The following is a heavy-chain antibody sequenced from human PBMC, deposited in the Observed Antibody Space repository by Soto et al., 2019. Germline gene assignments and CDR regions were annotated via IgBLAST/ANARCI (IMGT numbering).Heavy chain of an antibody. CDR1: GYSFTSYW. D-gene: IGHD1-1*01. V-gene: IGHV5-51*01. J-gene: IGHJ6*02. Sequence: PGESLKISCKGSGYSFTSYWIGWVRQMPGKGLEWMGIIYPGDSDTRYSPSFQGQVTISADKSISTAYLQWSSLKASDTAMYYCASRGTPAGVHYGMDVWGQGTTVTVSS. CDR3: ASRGTPAGVHYGMDV. CDR2: IYPGDSDT.